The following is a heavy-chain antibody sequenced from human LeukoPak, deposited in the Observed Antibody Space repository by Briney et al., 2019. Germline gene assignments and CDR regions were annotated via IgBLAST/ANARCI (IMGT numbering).Heavy chain of an antibody. D-gene: IGHD6-19*01. CDR2: INHSGST. J-gene: IGHJ4*02. V-gene: IGHV4-34*01. Sequence: SETLSLTCAVYGVSFSGYYWSWIRQPPGKGLEWIGEINHSGSTNYNPSLQSRVTISVDTSKNQFSLKLSSVTAADTAVYYCARLEQWLAYYFDYWGQGTLVTVSS. CDR1: GVSFSGYY. CDR3: ARLEQWLAYYFDY.